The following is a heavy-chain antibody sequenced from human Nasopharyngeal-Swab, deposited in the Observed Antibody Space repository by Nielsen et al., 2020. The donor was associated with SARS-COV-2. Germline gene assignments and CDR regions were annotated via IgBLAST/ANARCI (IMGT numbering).Heavy chain of an antibody. J-gene: IGHJ4*02. CDR2: VYYSGST. Sequence: SETLSLTCPVSGGSASTSTYFWGWIRQPPGKGLEWIGTVYYSGSTYYNPSLKSRVTISVDTSKNQFSLKLNSVTVTDTAVYYCARGYGSFPYYFDHWGQGTLVTVSS. CDR3: ARGYGSFPYYFDH. CDR1: GGSASTSTYF. V-gene: IGHV4-39*01. D-gene: IGHD1-26*01.